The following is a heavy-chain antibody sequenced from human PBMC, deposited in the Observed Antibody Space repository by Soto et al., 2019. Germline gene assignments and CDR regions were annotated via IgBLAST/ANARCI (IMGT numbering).Heavy chain of an antibody. V-gene: IGHV1-69*13. CDR1: GGDLINFA. J-gene: IGHJ6*02. CDR2: VIPGLDTP. Sequence: GASVKVSCKASGGDLINFAVSWVRQAPGQGLEWMGGVIPGLDTPAYARRFKDRITLMADESMATVNMELRRLRSEDTAVYYCAIDKFDRPSYCSGANCYGYHGLGVWGQGTTVTVSS. CDR3: AIDKFDRPSYCSGANCYGYHGLGV. D-gene: IGHD2-15*01.